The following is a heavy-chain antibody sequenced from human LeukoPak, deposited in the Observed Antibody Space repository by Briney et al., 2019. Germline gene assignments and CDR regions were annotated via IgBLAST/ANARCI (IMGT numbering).Heavy chain of an antibody. J-gene: IGHJ4*02. Sequence: GSLRLSCAVSGFTFSRYWLSWVRQAPGKGLEWVANIKQDGSDKFYVDSVKGRFTISRDNAKNSLYLQMNSLRAEDTAVYYCARDFLDTAMTIMRFDYWGQGTLVTVSS. CDR3: ARDFLDTAMTIMRFDY. CDR2: IKQDGSDK. V-gene: IGHV3-7*01. CDR1: GFTFSRYW. D-gene: IGHD5-18*01.